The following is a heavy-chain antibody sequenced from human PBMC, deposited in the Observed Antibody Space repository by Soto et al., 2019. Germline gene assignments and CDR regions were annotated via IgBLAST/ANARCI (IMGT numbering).Heavy chain of an antibody. J-gene: IGHJ4*02. Sequence: PSETLSLTCAVSGGSISSSNWWSWVRQPPGKGLEWIGEIYHSGSTNYNPSLKSRVTISVDKSKNQFSLKLSSVTAADTAVYYCARVVIYYDSSRYHYYFDYWGQGTLVSGSS. CDR3: ARVVIYYDSSRYHYYFDY. V-gene: IGHV4-4*02. CDR1: GGSISSSNW. CDR2: IYHSGST. D-gene: IGHD3-22*01.